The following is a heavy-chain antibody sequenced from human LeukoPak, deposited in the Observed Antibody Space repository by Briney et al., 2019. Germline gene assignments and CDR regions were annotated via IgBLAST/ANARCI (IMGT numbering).Heavy chain of an antibody. D-gene: IGHD6-6*01. Sequence: PSETLSLTCTVSGGSISSGDYYWSWIRQPPGKGLEWIGYIYYSGSTYYNPSLKSRVTISVDTSKNQFSLKLSSVTAADTAVYYCAGTYSSSPYYFDYWGQGTLVTVSS. CDR2: IYYSGST. V-gene: IGHV4-30-4*01. CDR1: GGSISSGDYY. J-gene: IGHJ4*02. CDR3: AGTYSSSPYYFDY.